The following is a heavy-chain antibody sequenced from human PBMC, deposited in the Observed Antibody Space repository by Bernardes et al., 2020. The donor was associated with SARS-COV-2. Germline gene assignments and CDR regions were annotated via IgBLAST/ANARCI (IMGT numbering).Heavy chain of an antibody. CDR2: VCYSGST. Sequence: SETLSLTCTVSGGSIRNNCWSWIRQPPGKGLEWIGYVCYSGSTNYSPSLKGRVTMSIDTSSNQLSLKVTSATAADTAVYYCAKVREWFDPWGQGTRVTVSS. V-gene: IGHV4-59*01. J-gene: IGHJ5*02. CDR1: GGSIRNNC. CDR3: AKVREWFDP.